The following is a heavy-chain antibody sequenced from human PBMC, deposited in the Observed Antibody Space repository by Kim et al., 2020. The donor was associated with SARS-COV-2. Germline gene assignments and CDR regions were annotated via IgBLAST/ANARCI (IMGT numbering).Heavy chain of an antibody. D-gene: IGHD6-19*01. Sequence: ASVKVSCKASGYTFTSYAMNWVRQAPGQGLEWMGWINTNTGNPTYAQGFTGRFVFSLDTSVSTAYLQISSLKAEDTAVYYCARDLGSIGYSSGWTPYAFDIWGQGTMVTVSS. J-gene: IGHJ3*02. CDR3: ARDLGSIGYSSGWTPYAFDI. CDR2: INTNTGNP. V-gene: IGHV7-4-1*02. CDR1: GYTFTSYA.